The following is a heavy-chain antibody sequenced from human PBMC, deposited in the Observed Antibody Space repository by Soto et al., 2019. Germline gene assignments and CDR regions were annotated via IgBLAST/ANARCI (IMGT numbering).Heavy chain of an antibody. CDR2: IIPIFGTA. V-gene: IGHV1-69*06. J-gene: IGHJ6*02. CDR1: GGTFSSYA. D-gene: IGHD2-15*01. CDR3: ASTVAAYPAYYYYGMDV. Sequence: SVKVSCQASGGTFSSYAISWVRQAPGQGLEWMGGIIPIFGTANYAQKFQGRVTITADKSTSTAYMELSSLRSEDTAVYYCASTVAAYPAYYYYGMDVWGQGTTVTVSS.